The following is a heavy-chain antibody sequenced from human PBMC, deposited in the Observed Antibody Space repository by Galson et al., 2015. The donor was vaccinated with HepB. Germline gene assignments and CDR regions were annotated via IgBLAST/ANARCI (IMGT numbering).Heavy chain of an antibody. CDR3: ARVRSGSWSPRPYSDY. CDR1: GYTFTSYA. D-gene: IGHD6-13*01. J-gene: IGHJ4*02. CDR2: ISAYNGNT. V-gene: IGHV1-18*01. Sequence: SVKVSCKASGYTFTSYAIIWVRQAPGQGLEWMGWISAYNGNTNYAQKLQGRVTMTTDTSTSTAYMELRSLRSDDTAVYYCARVRSGSWSPRPYSDYWGQGTLVTVSS.